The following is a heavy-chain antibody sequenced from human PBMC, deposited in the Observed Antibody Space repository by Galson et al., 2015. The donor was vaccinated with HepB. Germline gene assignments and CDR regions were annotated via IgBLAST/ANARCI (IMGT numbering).Heavy chain of an antibody. J-gene: IGHJ4*02. D-gene: IGHD3-3*01. V-gene: IGHV3-73*01. CDR1: GFTSSGTA. CDR3: TRPAGLPWYCDS. Sequence: SPRSPCAASGFTSSGTAIHWVRQTPRKGLEWVGRIRSKASNYATAYNASLKGRLTISSDDSKNTAYLHMRSLRTEDTAVYYCTRPAGLPWYCDSWGQGTLVTVSS. CDR2: IRSKASNYAT.